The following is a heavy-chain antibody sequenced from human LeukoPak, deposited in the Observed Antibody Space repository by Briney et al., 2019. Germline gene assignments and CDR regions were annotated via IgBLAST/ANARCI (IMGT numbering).Heavy chain of an antibody. CDR1: GGSFSGYY. CDR2: INHSGST. V-gene: IGHV4-34*01. J-gene: IGHJ4*02. Sequence: SETLSLTRAVYGGSFSGYYWSWIRQPPGKGLEWIGEINHSGSTNYKPSLKSRVTISVDTSKKQFSLKLSSVTAADTAVYYCALGWDSSGWAFDYWGQGTLVTVSS. CDR3: ALGWDSSGWAFDY. D-gene: IGHD3-22*01.